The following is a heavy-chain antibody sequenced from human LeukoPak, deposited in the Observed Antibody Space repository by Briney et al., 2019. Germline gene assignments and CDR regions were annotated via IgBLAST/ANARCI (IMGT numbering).Heavy chain of an antibody. CDR1: GFTFSTYS. J-gene: IGHJ4*02. Sequence: GGSLRLSCAASGFTFSTYSMNWVRQAPGKGLEWVSYISSNSSTIYYADSVKGRFTISRDNAKNSLYLQMNSLRDEDTAVYYCARDLGYYDSSGYYWDYWGQGTLVTVSS. V-gene: IGHV3-48*02. CDR2: ISSNSSTI. CDR3: ARDLGYYDSSGYYWDY. D-gene: IGHD3-22*01.